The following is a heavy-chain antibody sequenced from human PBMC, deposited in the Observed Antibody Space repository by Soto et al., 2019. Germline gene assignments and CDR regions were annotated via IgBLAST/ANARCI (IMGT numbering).Heavy chain of an antibody. CDR2: IGTRGNTK. J-gene: IGHJ4*02. D-gene: IGHD4-17*01. CDR3: ARDGTEYYGEYYDY. V-gene: IGHV3-11*01. Sequence: QVQLVESGGGLVKPGGSLRLSCATSGFTFSDYYMSWIRQAPGKGLEWVSYIGTRGNTKYYADSVRGRFTISRDNAKNSLYLRMNSLRADDTAVYYCARDGTEYYGEYYDYWGQGIPVTVSS. CDR1: GFTFSDYY.